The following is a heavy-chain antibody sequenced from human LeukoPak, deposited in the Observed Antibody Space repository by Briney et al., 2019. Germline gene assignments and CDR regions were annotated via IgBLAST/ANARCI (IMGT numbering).Heavy chain of an antibody. J-gene: IGHJ4*02. V-gene: IGHV3-64*01. CDR3: ARDSGWELPGGSFDY. Sequence: PGGSLRLSCAASGFTFSSDAMHCVRHARRKGLVYGSAICSNGGSTYYTNSVTGRFTHSRDNHKNTLYLQMGRLRAADMAVYYCARDSGWELPGGSFDYWGQGTLVTVSP. CDR2: ICSNGGST. D-gene: IGHD1-26*01. CDR1: GFTFSSDA.